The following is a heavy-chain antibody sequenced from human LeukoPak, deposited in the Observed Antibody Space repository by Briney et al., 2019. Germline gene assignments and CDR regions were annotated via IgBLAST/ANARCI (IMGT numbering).Heavy chain of an antibody. CDR2: IKQDGSQK. CDR1: GFTVSSNY. Sequence: GGSLRLSCAASGFTVSSNYMTWVRQAPGKGLEWVANIKQDGSQKSYVDSVKGRFTISRDNANNLLYLQMNSLRAEDTAVYYCARESFAARWDWGQGTLVTVSS. V-gene: IGHV3-7*01. J-gene: IGHJ4*02. CDR3: ARESFAARWD. D-gene: IGHD6-6*01.